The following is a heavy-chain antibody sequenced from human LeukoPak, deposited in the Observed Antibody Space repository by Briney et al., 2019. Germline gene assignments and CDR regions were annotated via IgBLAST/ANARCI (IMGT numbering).Heavy chain of an antibody. CDR3: AIMHGYYDGSGYWVQ. CDR1: GFTFGSYG. D-gene: IGHD3-22*01. Sequence: GGSLRLSCAASGFTFGSYGMSWVRQAPGRGLEWVSFITPNADRASYADSVEGRFTISRDNPRNTLYMQMNSLRDEDTAVYYCAIMHGYYDGSGYWVQWGQGTLVTVSS. J-gene: IGHJ1*01. V-gene: IGHV3-23*01. CDR2: ITPNADRA.